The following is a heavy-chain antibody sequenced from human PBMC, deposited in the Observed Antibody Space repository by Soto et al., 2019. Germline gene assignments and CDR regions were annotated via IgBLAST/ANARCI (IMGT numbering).Heavy chain of an antibody. J-gene: IGHJ6*02. CDR2: ISYSGNT. D-gene: IGHD3-10*01. CDR3: ARETMWPSGRYYYYHMDV. V-gene: IGHV4-30-4*01. CDR1: GASITSRGSY. Sequence: QVQLQESGPGLVKPSQTLSLTCSVSGASITSRGSYWNWIRQPPGKGLEWIGHISYSGNTFYNSSLQSRLTISVDTSKNQFSLKMTSVTAADTAVYFCARETMWPSGRYYYYHMDVWGQGTTVPVSS.